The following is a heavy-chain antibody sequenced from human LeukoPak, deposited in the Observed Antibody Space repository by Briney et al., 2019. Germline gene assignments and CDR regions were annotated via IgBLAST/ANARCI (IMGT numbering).Heavy chain of an antibody. V-gene: IGHV3-21*01. D-gene: IGHD5-18*01. Sequence: GGSLRLSCAASGFTFSSYSMSWVRQAPGKRLEWVSSISSTNNYKYYTYSVKGRFTICRDNAKNSLYLQKNSLIAQATAVDYCAGDLGTYSYGFMDSWGQGTLVTVS. J-gene: IGHJ4*02. CDR1: GFTFSSYS. CDR3: AGDLGTYSYGFMDS. CDR2: ISSTNNYK.